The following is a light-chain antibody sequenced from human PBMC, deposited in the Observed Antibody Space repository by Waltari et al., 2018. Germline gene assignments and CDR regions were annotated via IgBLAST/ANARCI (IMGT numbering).Light chain of an antibody. CDR2: WAS. CDR3: QQYYSRRT. J-gene: IGKJ1*01. Sequence: DIVMTHSTDSLAVSLGDRATISCKSSHSILYNPNDKNYLAWYQQKPGQPPKLLIYWASTRESGVPDRFSGSGSGTDFTLTISSLQAEDVAVYYCQQYYSRRTFGQGTKVEIK. CDR1: HSILYNPNDKNY. V-gene: IGKV4-1*01.